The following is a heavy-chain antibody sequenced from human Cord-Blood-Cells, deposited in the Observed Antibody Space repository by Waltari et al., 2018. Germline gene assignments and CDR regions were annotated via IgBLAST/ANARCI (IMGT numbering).Heavy chain of an antibody. Sequence: QITLKESGPTLVKPTQTLTLTCTFSGFSLSTSGVGVGWIRQPPGKALEWLALIYWNDDKRYSPTLKSRRNITKDTSKNQVVLTKTNMDPMDTATYYRAHRPPAMVTKDAFDIWGQGTMVTVSS. V-gene: IGHV2-5*01. J-gene: IGHJ3*02. CDR1: GFSLSTSGVG. CDR2: IYWNDDK. D-gene: IGHD5-18*01. CDR3: AHRPPAMVTKDAFDI.